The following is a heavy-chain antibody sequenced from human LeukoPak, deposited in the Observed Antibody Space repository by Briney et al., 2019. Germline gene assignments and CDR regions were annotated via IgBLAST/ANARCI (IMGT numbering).Heavy chain of an antibody. CDR3: ARVVGFNYYFDS. V-gene: IGHV4-38-2*02. CDR1: GYSISSGYY. Sequence: SETLSLTCTVSGYSISSGYYWGWIREPPGKGLECIGGIYHSGSTYYNPSLKSRVTISVDTSNNHFALKLSSVTAADTAVYYCARVVGFNYYFDSWGQGTVVTVSS. D-gene: IGHD1-1*01. CDR2: IYHSGST. J-gene: IGHJ4*02.